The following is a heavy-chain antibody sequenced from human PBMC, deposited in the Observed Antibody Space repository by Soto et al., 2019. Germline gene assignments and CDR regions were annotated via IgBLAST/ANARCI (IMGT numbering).Heavy chain of an antibody. J-gene: IGHJ6*02. D-gene: IGHD2-15*01. CDR1: GFTFSSYA. CDR3: AKTEVVALDV. V-gene: IGHV3-30-3*01. CDR2: ISYDGSNE. Sequence: QVQLVESGGGVVQPGRSLRLSCAASGFTFSSYAMHWVRQAPGKGLEWVAVISYDGSNEYYADSVKGRFTISRDNSKNTLYLQMNSLRAEDTAVYYCAKTEVVALDVWGQGTTVTVSS.